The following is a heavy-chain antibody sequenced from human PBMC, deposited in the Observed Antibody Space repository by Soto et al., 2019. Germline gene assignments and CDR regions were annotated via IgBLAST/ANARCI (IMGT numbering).Heavy chain of an antibody. CDR3: AKGKKGGYFDWLPDPRWYFDY. J-gene: IGHJ4*02. D-gene: IGHD3-9*01. CDR1: GFTFSSYA. CDR2: ISGSGGST. V-gene: IGHV3-23*01. Sequence: PGGSLRLSYAASGFTFSSYAMSWVRQAPGKGLEWVSAISGSGGSTYYADSVKGRFTISRDNSKNTLYLQMNSLRAEDTAVYYCAKGKKGGYFDWLPDPRWYFDYWGQGTLVTVSS.